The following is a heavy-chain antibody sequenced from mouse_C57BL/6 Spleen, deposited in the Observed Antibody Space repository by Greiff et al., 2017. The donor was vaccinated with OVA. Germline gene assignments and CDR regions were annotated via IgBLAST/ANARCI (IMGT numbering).Heavy chain of an antibody. CDR3: ARHGGSSSFDY. V-gene: IGHV5-6*02. D-gene: IGHD1-1*01. J-gene: IGHJ2*01. CDR2: ISSGGSYT. CDR1: GFTFSSYG. Sequence: DVKLQESGGDLVKPGGSLKLSCAASGFTFSSYGMSWVRQTPDKRLEWVATISSGGSYTYYPDSVKGRFTISRDNAKNTLYLQMSSLKSEDTAMYYCARHGGSSSFDYWGQGTTLTVSS.